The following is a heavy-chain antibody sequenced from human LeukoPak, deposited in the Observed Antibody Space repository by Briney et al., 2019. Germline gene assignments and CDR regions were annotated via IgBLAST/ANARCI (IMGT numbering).Heavy chain of an antibody. Sequence: QTGGSLRLSCAASGFTFTSYVMHWVCQAPGKGLQWVALISYDGSNKYYADSVKGRFTISRDNSKNTLYLQMNSLRAEDTAVYYCARPRGAAAGTFGFDPWGQGTLVTVSS. J-gene: IGHJ5*02. D-gene: IGHD6-13*01. CDR2: ISYDGSNK. CDR3: ARPRGAAAGTFGFDP. V-gene: IGHV3-30*03. CDR1: GFTFTSYV.